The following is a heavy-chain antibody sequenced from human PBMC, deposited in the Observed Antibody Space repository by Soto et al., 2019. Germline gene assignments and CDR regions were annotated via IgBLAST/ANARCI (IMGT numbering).Heavy chain of an antibody. V-gene: IGHV3-30*18. CDR3: AKVKYSSGWYSDYGMDV. D-gene: IGHD6-19*01. CDR1: GFTVSSYG. Sequence: GGSLRLSCAASGFTVSSYGMHWVRQAPGKGLEWVAVISYDGSNKYYADSVKGRFTISRDNSKNTLYLQMNSLRAEDTAVYYCAKVKYSSGWYSDYGMDVWGQETTVTVS. J-gene: IGHJ6*02. CDR2: ISYDGSNK.